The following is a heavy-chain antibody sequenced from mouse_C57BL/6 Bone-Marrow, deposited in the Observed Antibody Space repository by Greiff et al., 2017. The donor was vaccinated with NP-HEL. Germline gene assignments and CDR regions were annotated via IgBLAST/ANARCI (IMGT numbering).Heavy chain of an antibody. CDR3: AKNLYSNLWYFDV. Sequence: VKLQESGPGLVQPSQRLSITCTVSGFSLTSYGVHWVRQPPGKGLEWLGVIWSGGSTDYNAAFISRLSISKDNSKSQVFFKMNSLQADDTAIYYCAKNLYSNLWYFDVWGTGTTVTVS. CDR1: GFSLTSYG. V-gene: IGHV2-4*01. D-gene: IGHD2-5*01. J-gene: IGHJ1*03. CDR2: IWSGGST.